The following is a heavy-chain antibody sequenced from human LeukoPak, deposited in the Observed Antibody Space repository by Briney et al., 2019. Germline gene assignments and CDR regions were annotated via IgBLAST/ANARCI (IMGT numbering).Heavy chain of an antibody. D-gene: IGHD5-12*01. J-gene: IGHJ6*02. V-gene: IGHV3-23*01. CDR2: ISGGGYST. Sequence: GGSLRLSCAASGFTFSSYAMSWVRQAPGKGLEWVSVISGGGYSTYYAASVKGRFTISRDNSKNTLYLQMNSLRAEDTPVYYCAKGPSDIVVSYYGMDVWGQGTTVTVSS. CDR1: GFTFSSYA. CDR3: AKGPSDIVVSYYGMDV.